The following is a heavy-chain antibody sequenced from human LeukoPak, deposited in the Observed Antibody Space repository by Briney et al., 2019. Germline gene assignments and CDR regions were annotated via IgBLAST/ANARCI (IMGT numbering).Heavy chain of an antibody. CDR3: ARDTDYSNYEWNYYYYYMDV. CDR2: IYYSWST. CDR1: GGSISNSSYH. V-gene: IGHV4-39*07. D-gene: IGHD4-11*01. J-gene: IGHJ6*03. Sequence: TETLSLTCTGSGGSISNSSYHWGWIRQPPGKGLEWIGSIYYSWSTYYNPSLKSRVTISVDTSKNQFSLKLSSVTAADTAVYYCARDTDYSNYEWNYYYYYMDVWGKGTTVTVSS.